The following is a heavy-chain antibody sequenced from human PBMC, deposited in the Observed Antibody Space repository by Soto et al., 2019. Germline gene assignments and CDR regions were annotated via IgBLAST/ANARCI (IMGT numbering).Heavy chain of an antibody. J-gene: IGHJ4*02. V-gene: IGHV4-59*01. CDR2: ISYRGST. CDR3: ARDPELHGLDH. CDR1: GTSIIAYY. Sequence: SETLSLTCNVSGTSIIAYYWTWIRQPPGKALEWIGYISYRGSTKYNPSLKSRVAISLDTSRNQFSLKLTPVTASDTAIYFCARDPELHGLDHWGQGTPVTVSS. D-gene: IGHD2-21*01.